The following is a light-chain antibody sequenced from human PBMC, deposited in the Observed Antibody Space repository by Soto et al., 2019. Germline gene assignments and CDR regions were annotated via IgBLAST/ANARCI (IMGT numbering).Light chain of an antibody. CDR2: GAS. V-gene: IGKV3-20*01. CDR1: QSVSSSY. J-gene: IGKJ1*01. Sequence: EIVLTQSPGPLSLSPGERATLSCRASQSVSSSYLAWYQQKPGQAPRLLIYGASSSATGSPDRFSVSGSGTDFTLTISRLEPEDFAVYYCQQYGSSPQTFGQGTKVEIK. CDR3: QQYGSSPQT.